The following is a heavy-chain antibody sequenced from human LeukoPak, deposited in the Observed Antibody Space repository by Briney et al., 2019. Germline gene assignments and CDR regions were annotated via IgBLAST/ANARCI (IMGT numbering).Heavy chain of an antibody. CDR3: ARGSTVTPFDY. D-gene: IGHD4-17*01. CDR2: IHPYRGGT. J-gene: IGHJ4*02. CDR1: GYTFSGYF. V-gene: IGHV1-2*05. Sequence: ASVKVSCKASGYTFSGYFMHWVRQAPGQGLEWMGRIHPYRGGTNYAQKFQGRVTMTGDTSISTAYMELSRLTSDDTDVYYCARGSTVTPFDYWGQGTLVTVSS.